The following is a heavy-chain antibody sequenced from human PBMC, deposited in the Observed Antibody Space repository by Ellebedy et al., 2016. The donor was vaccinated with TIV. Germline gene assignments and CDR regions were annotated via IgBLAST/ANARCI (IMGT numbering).Heavy chain of an antibody. CDR3: ARAWRDGYNFPLGDY. D-gene: IGHD5-24*01. CDR2: ISVYNGNT. J-gene: IGHJ4*02. Sequence: AASVKVSCKASGYTFTSYGISWVRQAPGQGLEWMGWISVYNGNTNYAQKLQGRVTMTTDTSTSTAYTELRSLRSDDTAVYYCARAWRDGYNFPLGDYWGQGTLVTVSS. V-gene: IGHV1-18*01. CDR1: GYTFTSYG.